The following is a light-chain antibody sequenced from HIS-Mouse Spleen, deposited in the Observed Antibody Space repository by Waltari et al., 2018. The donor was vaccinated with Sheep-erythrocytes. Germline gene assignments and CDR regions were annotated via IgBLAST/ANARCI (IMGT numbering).Light chain of an antibody. J-gene: IGLJ3*02. Sequence: QSALTQPRSVSGSPGQSVTISCTGTSSDVGGYNYVSWYQQHPGKAPNLMLYDVSKRPSGVPDRFSGSKSGNTASLTISGLQAEDEADYYCCSYAGSYTFWVFGGGTKLTVL. V-gene: IGLV2-11*01. CDR1: SSDVGGYNY. CDR3: CSYAGSYTFWV. CDR2: DVS.